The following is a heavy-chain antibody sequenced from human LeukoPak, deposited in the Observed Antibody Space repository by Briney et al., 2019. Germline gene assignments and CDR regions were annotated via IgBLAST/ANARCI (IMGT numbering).Heavy chain of an antibody. D-gene: IGHD6-19*01. Sequence: GGSLRLSCAPSGFTFSSYSMNWVRQAPGKGLECDSSISSSSSYIYYADSVKGRFTISRDNAKNSLYLQMNSLRAEDTAVYYCARDFTGSGWPFDYWGQGTLVTVSS. CDR1: GFTFSSYS. CDR3: ARDFTGSGWPFDY. J-gene: IGHJ4*02. V-gene: IGHV3-21*01. CDR2: ISSSSSYI.